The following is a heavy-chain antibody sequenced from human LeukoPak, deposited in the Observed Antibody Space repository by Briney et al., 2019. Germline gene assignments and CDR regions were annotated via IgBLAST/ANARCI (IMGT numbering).Heavy chain of an antibody. V-gene: IGHV4-39*07. CDR3: AEYCSSTSCYNY. CDR1: GGSISSSSYY. D-gene: IGHD2-2*02. Sequence: PSETLSLTCTVSGGSISSSSYYWGWIRQPPGKGLEWIGSIYYSGSTNYNPSLKSRVTISVDTSKNQFSLKLSSVTAADTAVYYCAEYCSSTSCYNYWGQGTLVTVSS. CDR2: IYYSGST. J-gene: IGHJ4*02.